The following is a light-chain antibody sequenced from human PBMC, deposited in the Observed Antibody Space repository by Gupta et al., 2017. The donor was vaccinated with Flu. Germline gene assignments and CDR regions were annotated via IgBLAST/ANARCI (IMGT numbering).Light chain of an antibody. V-gene: IGKV2-28*01. J-gene: IGKJ2*01. CDR3: MQALQTPYT. CDR2: LGS. Sequence: RASQSLLHSNGYNYLDWYLQKPGQSPQLLIYLGSNRASWVPDRFSGSGSGTDFTLKISRVEAEDVGVYYCMQALQTPYTFGQGTKLEIK. CDR1: QSLLHSNGYNY.